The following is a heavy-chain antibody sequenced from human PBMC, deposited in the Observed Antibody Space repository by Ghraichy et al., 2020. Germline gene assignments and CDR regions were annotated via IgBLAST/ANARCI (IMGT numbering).Heavy chain of an antibody. CDR3: ARGSKAVRFFYYDGMDV. J-gene: IGHJ6*02. D-gene: IGHD3-10*01. Sequence: GESLNISCAGSGFTFRRYRMNWVRQSPGKGLEWVGYITSRSTSIFYADSVKGRFTISRDNAQNSLSLQMNSLRAEDTAVYYCARGSKAVRFFYYDGMDVWGQGTAVTVSS. CDR2: ITSRSTSI. CDR1: GFTFRRYR. V-gene: IGHV3-48*01.